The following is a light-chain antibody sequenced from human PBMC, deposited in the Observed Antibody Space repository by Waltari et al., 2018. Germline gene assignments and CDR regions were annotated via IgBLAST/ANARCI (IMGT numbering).Light chain of an antibody. CDR3: QQHNSHPFT. J-gene: IGKJ3*01. CDR2: AAS. Sequence: DIQMTQSPSSLSASVGDRVTITCRASQTISSYLAWYQKKSGKVPKLLIYAASSLESGVPSRFSGSGSGTEVTLTISSLQPEDFATYYCQQHNSHPFTFGPGTKLDIK. V-gene: IGKV1-17*03. CDR1: QTISSY.